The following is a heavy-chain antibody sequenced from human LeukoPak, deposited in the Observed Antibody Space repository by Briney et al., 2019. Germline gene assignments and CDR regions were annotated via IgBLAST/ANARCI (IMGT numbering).Heavy chain of an antibody. J-gene: IGHJ4*02. Sequence: ASVTVSCKASGYTFTSYGISWVRQAPGQGLEWMGWISAYNGNTNYAQKLQGRVTMTTDTSTSTAYMELRSLRSDDTAVYYCARPLYYYGSGSGYYFDYWGQGTLVTVSS. CDR3: ARPLYYYGSGSGYYFDY. CDR1: GYTFTSYG. CDR2: ISAYNGNT. D-gene: IGHD3-10*01. V-gene: IGHV1-18*01.